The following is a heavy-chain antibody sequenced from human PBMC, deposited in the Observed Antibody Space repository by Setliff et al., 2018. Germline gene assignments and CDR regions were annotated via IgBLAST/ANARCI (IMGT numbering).Heavy chain of an antibody. V-gene: IGHV4-39*01. CDR1: GGSISTSSHH. J-gene: IGHJ3*02. CDR3: TRRPRGRAAFDI. Sequence: SGTLSLTCTVSGGSISTSSHHWVWIRQSPGKGLEWIGTIYSSGTTYYNLSLKSRVTISLDTSKSQFSLNLGSVTAADTAVYYCTRRPRGRAAFDIWGQGTMVTVSS. D-gene: IGHD3-10*01. CDR2: IYSSGTT.